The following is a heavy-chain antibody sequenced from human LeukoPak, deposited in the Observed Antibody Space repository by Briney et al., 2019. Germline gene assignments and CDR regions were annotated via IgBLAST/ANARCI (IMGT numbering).Heavy chain of an antibody. V-gene: IGHV3-33*01. J-gene: IGHJ4*02. CDR3: ARVRIVGAMAWRHYFGY. CDR1: GFTFSSYG. CDR2: IWYDGSNK. D-gene: IGHD1-26*01. Sequence: GGSLRLSCAASGFTFSSYGMHWVRQAPGKGLEWVAVIWYDGSNKYYADSVKGRFTISRDNSNNTLYLQMNSLRAEDTAVYYCARVRIVGAMAWRHYFGYWGQGTLVTVSS.